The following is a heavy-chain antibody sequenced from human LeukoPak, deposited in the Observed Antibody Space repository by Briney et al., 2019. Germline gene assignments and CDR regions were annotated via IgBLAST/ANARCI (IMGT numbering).Heavy chain of an antibody. Sequence: GGSLRLSCAASGVTFSSYAMHWVRQAPGEGLEYVSAISSNGGSTYYANSVKGRFTISRDNSKNTLYLQMGSLRAEDMAVYYCARESTTGGPYYFDYWGQGTLVTVSS. CDR3: ARESTTGGPYYFDY. J-gene: IGHJ4*02. CDR1: GVTFSSYA. CDR2: ISSNGGST. V-gene: IGHV3-64*01. D-gene: IGHD2/OR15-2a*01.